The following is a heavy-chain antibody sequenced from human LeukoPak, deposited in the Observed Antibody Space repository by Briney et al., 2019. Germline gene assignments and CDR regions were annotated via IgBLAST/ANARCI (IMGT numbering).Heavy chain of an antibody. V-gene: IGHV5-51*01. CDR1: GYRFDDYW. CDR3: ATYSYTGGYYAFDI. Sequence: GESLKISCKGSGYRFDDYWMGWVRQMPGKGLEWMGFIWPGDSKINYNPSFQDQVTISIDKSITTAYLQWSSLKASDTAMYYCATYSYTGGYYAFDIWGQGTMVTVSS. CDR2: IWPGDSKI. J-gene: IGHJ3*02. D-gene: IGHD3-22*01.